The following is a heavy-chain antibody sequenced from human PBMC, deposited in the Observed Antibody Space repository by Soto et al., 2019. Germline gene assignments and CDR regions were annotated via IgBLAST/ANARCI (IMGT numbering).Heavy chain of an antibody. CDR2: IYHSGST. CDR1: GYSISSGYY. V-gene: IGHV4-38-2*01. CDR3: ARGGYSYGYYYGMDV. J-gene: IGHJ6*02. Sequence: LSLTCAVSGYSISSGYYWGWIRQPPGKGLEWIGSIYHSGSTYYNPSLKSRVTISVDTSKNQFSLKLSSVTAADTAVYYCARGGYSYGYYYGMDVWGQGTTVTVS. D-gene: IGHD5-18*01.